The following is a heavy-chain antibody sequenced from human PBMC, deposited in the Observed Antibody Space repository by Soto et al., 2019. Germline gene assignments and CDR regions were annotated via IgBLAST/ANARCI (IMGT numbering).Heavy chain of an antibody. CDR2: INPNSGGT. D-gene: IGHD3-22*01. Sequence: SVKVSCKASGYTFTGYYMHWVRQAPGQGLEWMGWINPNSGGTNYAQKFQGRVTMTRDTSISTAYMELSRLRFDDTAVYYCARDYPPDYYDSSGYYFGGWFDLWGQGTLVTVSS. J-gene: IGHJ5*02. CDR1: GYTFTGYY. CDR3: ARDYPPDYYDSSGYYFGGWFDL. V-gene: IGHV1-2*02.